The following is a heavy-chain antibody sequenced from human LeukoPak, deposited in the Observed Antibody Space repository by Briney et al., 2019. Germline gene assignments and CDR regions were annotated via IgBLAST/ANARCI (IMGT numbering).Heavy chain of an antibody. V-gene: IGHV1-18*01. J-gene: IGHJ4*02. Sequence: SVKVSCKASGYSFSSYGIGWVRQAPGRGLEWMAWITGYNENTNYAQMLQGRVTMTTDTSTSTAYMELRSLISDDTAVYYCARFWSGYLPDYWGQGTLVTVSS. CDR3: ARFWSGYLPDY. CDR2: ITGYNENT. D-gene: IGHD3-3*01. CDR1: GYSFSSYG.